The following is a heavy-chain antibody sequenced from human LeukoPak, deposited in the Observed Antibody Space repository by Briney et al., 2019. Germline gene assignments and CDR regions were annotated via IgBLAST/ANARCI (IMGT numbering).Heavy chain of an antibody. Sequence: GRSLRLSCAASGFTFSSYAMHWVRQAPGKGLEWVAVISYDGSNKYYADSVKGRFTISRDNAKNSLYLQMNSLRAEDTALYYCARGGAGATRDDTFDIWGQGTMVTVSS. CDR2: ISYDGSNK. CDR1: GFTFSSYA. J-gene: IGHJ3*02. V-gene: IGHV3-30-3*01. D-gene: IGHD1-26*01. CDR3: ARGGAGATRDDTFDI.